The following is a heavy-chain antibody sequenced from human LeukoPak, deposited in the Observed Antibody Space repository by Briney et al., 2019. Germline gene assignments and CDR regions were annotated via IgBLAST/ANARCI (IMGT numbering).Heavy chain of an antibody. D-gene: IGHD3-16*01. CDR2: INPNGGGT. CDR1: GYTFSAYY. Sequence: ASVKVSCTVSGYTFSAYYMHWVRQAPGHGLEWMGWINPNGGGTNYAKKFQGRVTMTRDTSISTAYMELSGLTSDDTAIYYCSRDVTRGRDYWGQGTLVTVSS. V-gene: IGHV1-2*02. J-gene: IGHJ4*02. CDR3: SRDVTRGRDY.